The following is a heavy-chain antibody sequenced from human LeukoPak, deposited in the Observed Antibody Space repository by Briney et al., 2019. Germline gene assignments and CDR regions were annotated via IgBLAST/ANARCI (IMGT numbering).Heavy chain of an antibody. Sequence: GGSLRLSCAASGFTFSSYAMSWVRQAPGRGLEWLSDLSVSGAGTYYTDSVKGRFTISRDNSKNTLYLQMNSLRAEDTAVYYCAKHRATVMTPFDNWGQGTLVTVSP. V-gene: IGHV3-23*01. CDR1: GFTFSSYA. CDR3: AKHRATVMTPFDN. CDR2: LSVSGAGT. D-gene: IGHD4-17*01. J-gene: IGHJ4*02.